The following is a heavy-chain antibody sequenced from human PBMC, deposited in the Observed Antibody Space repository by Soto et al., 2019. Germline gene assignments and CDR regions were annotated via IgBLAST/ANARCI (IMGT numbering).Heavy chain of an antibody. Sequence: PGGSLRLSCAASGFTFISYSMNWVRQAPGKGLEWVSSISSSSSYIYYADSVKGRFTISRDNAKNSLYLQMNSLRAEDTAVYYCARVSDFWTPVYGYFDYWGQGTLVTVSS. CDR1: GFTFISYS. D-gene: IGHD3-3*01. J-gene: IGHJ4*02. V-gene: IGHV3-21*01. CDR2: ISSSSSYI. CDR3: ARVSDFWTPVYGYFDY.